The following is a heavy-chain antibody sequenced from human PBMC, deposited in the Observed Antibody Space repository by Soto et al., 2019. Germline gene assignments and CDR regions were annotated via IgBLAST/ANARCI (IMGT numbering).Heavy chain of an antibody. D-gene: IGHD1-20*01. Sequence: EVQLVESGGGLVQPGGSLRLSCAASGFTVSSNYMSWVRQAPGKGLEWVSVIYSGGSTYYADSVKGRFTISRDNSKNTLYLQMNSLRAEDTAVYYCARAYYNWNADPFDYWGQGTLVTVSS. CDR1: GFTVSSNY. J-gene: IGHJ4*02. CDR2: IYSGGST. CDR3: ARAYYNWNADPFDY. V-gene: IGHV3-66*01.